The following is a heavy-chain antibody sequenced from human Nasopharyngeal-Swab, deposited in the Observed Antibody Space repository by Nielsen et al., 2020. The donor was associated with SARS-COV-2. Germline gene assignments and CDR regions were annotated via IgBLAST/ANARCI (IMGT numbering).Heavy chain of an antibody. J-gene: IGHJ6*03. V-gene: IGHV3-74*01. D-gene: IGHD2-2*02. Sequence: GGSLRLSCAASGFTFSSYWMHWVRQAPGQGLVWVSRINSDGSSTSYADSVKGRFTISRDNAKNTLYLQMNSLRAEDTAVYYCARAEVVVVPAAIWGYYYYYYMDVWGKGTTVTVSS. CDR3: ARAEVVVVPAAIWGYYYYYYMDV. CDR1: GFTFSSYW. CDR2: INSDGSST.